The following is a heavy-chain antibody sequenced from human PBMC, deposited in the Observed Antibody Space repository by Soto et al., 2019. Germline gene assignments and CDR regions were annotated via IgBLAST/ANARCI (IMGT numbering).Heavy chain of an antibody. J-gene: IGHJ4*02. V-gene: IGHV3-74*01. CDR2: VDSGGSST. CDR3: ARDNWNSY. Sequence: GGSVRLSCVASGFTFSTYWMHWVRQAPGKGLVWVSRVDSGGSSTNYADSVKGRFTISRDNAKNTLYLQMSSLRAEDTGVYYCARDNWNSYWGQGTRVTVSS. D-gene: IGHD1-1*01. CDR1: GFTFSTYW.